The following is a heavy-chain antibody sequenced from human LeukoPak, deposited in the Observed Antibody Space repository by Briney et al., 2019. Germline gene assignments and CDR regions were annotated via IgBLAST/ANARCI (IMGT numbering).Heavy chain of an antibody. Sequence: SETLSLTCTVSGGSISSYYWSWIRQPPGKGLEWIGYIHYSGSTKYNPSLKSRVTISVDTSKNQFSLKLSSMTAADTAVYYCARVLHSGRSDYWGQGSLVTVSS. CDR2: IHYSGST. D-gene: IGHD3-10*01. V-gene: IGHV4-59*01. J-gene: IGHJ4*02. CDR3: ARVLHSGRSDY. CDR1: GGSISSYY.